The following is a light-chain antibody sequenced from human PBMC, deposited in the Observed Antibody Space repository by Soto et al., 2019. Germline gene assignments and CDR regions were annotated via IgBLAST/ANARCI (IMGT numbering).Light chain of an antibody. Sequence: QSVLTQPASVSGSPGQSLTISCTGTSSDIGGYDFVSWYRQQPGKAPKLLIYEVSHRPSGVSSRFSASKSGSTASLTISGLQAEDEGDYYCSSYTISSTTVFGTGTKLTVL. CDR3: SSYTISSTTV. V-gene: IGLV2-14*01. CDR2: EVS. CDR1: SSDIGGYDF. J-gene: IGLJ1*01.